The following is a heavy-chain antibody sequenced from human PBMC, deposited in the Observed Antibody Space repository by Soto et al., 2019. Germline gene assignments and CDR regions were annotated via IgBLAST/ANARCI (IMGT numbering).Heavy chain of an antibody. V-gene: IGHV4-34*01. CDR1: GESFSGFY. D-gene: IGHD2-15*01. Sequence: SETLSLTCAVHGESFSGFYWTWIRQPPGKGLEWIADINHGGSSSYNPSLKSRVTISVDTSKNQFSLKLSSVTAADTAVYYCARPSGLRLGYCSGGSCYSGENWFDPWGQGTLVTVSS. CDR2: INHGGSS. J-gene: IGHJ5*02. CDR3: ARPSGLRLGYCSGGSCYSGENWFDP.